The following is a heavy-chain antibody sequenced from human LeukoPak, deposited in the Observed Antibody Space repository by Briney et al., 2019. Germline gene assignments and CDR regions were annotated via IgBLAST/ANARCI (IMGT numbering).Heavy chain of an antibody. J-gene: IGHJ6*03. Sequence: GGSLRLSCAASGFTFDDYAMHWVRQAPGKGLEWVSGISWNSGSIGYADSVKGRFTISRDNAKNSLYLQMNSLRAEDTAVYYCARDGRSIDILTGYYSYYYYYMDVWGKGTTVTVSS. CDR3: ARDGRSIDILTGYYSYYYYYMDV. V-gene: IGHV3-9*01. D-gene: IGHD3-9*01. CDR1: GFTFDDYA. CDR2: ISWNSGSI.